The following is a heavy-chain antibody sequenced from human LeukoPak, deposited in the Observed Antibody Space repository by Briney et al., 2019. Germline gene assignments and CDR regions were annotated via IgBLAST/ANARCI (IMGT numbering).Heavy chain of an antibody. CDR2: INHSGST. V-gene: IGHV4-39*07. J-gene: IGHJ4*02. Sequence: PSETLSLTCTVSGGSISSDSYYWAWIRQPPGKGLEWIGEINHSGSTNYNPSLKSRVTISVDTSKNQFSLKLSSVTAADTAVYYCARAPYGPELQRTGNDYWGQGTLVTVSS. D-gene: IGHD1-14*01. CDR1: GGSISSDSYY. CDR3: ARAPYGPELQRTGNDY.